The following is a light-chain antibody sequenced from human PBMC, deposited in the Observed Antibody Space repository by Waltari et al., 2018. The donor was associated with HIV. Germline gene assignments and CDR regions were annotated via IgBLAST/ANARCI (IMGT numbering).Light chain of an antibody. CDR3: CSYVGSSTSVV. Sequence: QSALTQPASVSGSPGQSITISCTGTSSDVGSYNLVSWYQQHPGKAPKFMIYEVSKRPSGVSNRFSGSKSGNTASLTISGLQAEDEADYYCCSYVGSSTSVVFGGGTKLTVL. V-gene: IGLV2-23*02. J-gene: IGLJ2*01. CDR2: EVS. CDR1: SSDVGSYNL.